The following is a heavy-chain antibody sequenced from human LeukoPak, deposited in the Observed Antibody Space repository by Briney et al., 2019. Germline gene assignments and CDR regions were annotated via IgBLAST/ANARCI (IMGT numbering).Heavy chain of an antibody. V-gene: IGHV4-34*01. CDR2: INHSGST. Sequence: SETLSLTCAVYGGSFSGYYWSWIRQPPGKGLEWIGEINHSGSTNYNPSLKSRVTISVDTSKNQFSLKPNSVTAADTAVYYCARVSGDYEGYFDYWGQGNLVTVSS. D-gene: IGHD4-17*01. CDR1: GGSFSGYY. CDR3: ARVSGDYEGYFDY. J-gene: IGHJ4*02.